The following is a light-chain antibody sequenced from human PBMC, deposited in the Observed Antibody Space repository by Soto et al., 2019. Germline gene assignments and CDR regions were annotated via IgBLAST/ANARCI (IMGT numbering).Light chain of an antibody. J-gene: IGKJ3*01. Sequence: EIVLTQSPGTLSLSPGESATLSCRASQTVSSGSLAWYQQKPGQAPRLLISNASRRATGVPDRFSGSGSGTDFTLTISRLEPEDFAVYFCQQYGTSPVTFVPRTKVDIK. CDR1: QTVSSGS. CDR3: QQYGTSPVT. V-gene: IGKV3-20*01. CDR2: NAS.